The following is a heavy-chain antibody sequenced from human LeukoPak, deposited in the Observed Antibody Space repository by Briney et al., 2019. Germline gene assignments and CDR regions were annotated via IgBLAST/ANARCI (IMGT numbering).Heavy chain of an antibody. CDR3: ARGGYVDSSWAY. D-gene: IGHD6-13*01. Sequence: GGSLRLSCAASGFTFSSYAMSWVRQAPGKGLEWVSAISGSGGSTYYADSVKGRFTISRDNSKNTLYLQMNSLRAEDTAVYYCARGGYVDSSWAYWGQGTLVTVSS. J-gene: IGHJ4*02. V-gene: IGHV3-23*01. CDR2: ISGSGGST. CDR1: GFTFSSYA.